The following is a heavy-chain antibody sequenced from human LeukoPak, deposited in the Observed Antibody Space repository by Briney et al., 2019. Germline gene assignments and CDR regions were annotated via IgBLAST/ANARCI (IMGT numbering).Heavy chain of an antibody. J-gene: IGHJ4*02. D-gene: IGHD3-10*01. CDR1: GFTFGDYA. Sequence: GGSLRLSCTASGFTFGDYAMSWFRQAPGKGLEWVGFIRSKAYGGTTEYAASVKGRFTISRDDSKSIAYLQMNSLKTEDTAVYYCTRERLTMVRGVLDYWGQGTLVTVSS. V-gene: IGHV3-49*03. CDR2: IRSKAYGGTT. CDR3: TRERLTMVRGVLDY.